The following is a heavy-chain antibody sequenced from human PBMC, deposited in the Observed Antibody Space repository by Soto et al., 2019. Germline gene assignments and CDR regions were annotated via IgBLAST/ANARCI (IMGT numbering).Heavy chain of an antibody. CDR3: AKDSGDIVVLPPTLLRHFSYGMDV. CDR2: IRGNGGST. V-gene: IGHV3-23*01. J-gene: IGHJ6*02. Sequence: GGSLRLSCVASGFTFTTYAMSWVRQAPGKGLEWVSTIRGNGGSTYYADSVKGRFAISRDNSKNTLYLQMNSLRVEDTAVYYCAKDSGDIVVLPPTLLRHFSYGMDVWGHGTTVTVSS. CDR1: GFTFTTYA. D-gene: IGHD2-2*02.